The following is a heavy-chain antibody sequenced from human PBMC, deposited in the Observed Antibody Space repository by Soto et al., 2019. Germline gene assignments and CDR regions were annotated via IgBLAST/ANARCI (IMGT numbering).Heavy chain of an antibody. CDR3: ARATYYYDSSGTRAPCYFDY. CDR2: IYYSGST. V-gene: IGHV4-31*03. D-gene: IGHD3-22*01. CDR1: GGSISSGGYY. Sequence: QVQLQESGPGLVKPSQTLSLTCTVSGGSISSGGYYWSWLRQHPGKGLEWIGYIYYSGSTYYNPSLKSRVTISVDTSNNQFSLKLSSVTAADTAVYYCARATYYYDSSGTRAPCYFDYWGQGTLVTVSS. J-gene: IGHJ4*02.